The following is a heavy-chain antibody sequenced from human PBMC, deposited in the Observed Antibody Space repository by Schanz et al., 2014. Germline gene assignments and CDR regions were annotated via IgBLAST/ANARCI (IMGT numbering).Heavy chain of an antibody. CDR3: AKGQLLSYYFDY. CDR1: GFTVSSNY. V-gene: IGHV3-21*04. D-gene: IGHD2-21*01. Sequence: EVQLVESGGGLIQPGESLRLSCAVSGFTVSSNYMSWVRQAPGKGLEWVSSISSSSSYIYYADSVKGRFTISRDNSKNTLYLQMNSLRAEDTAVYYCAKGQLLSYYFDYWGQGTLVTVSS. CDR2: ISSSSSYI. J-gene: IGHJ4*02.